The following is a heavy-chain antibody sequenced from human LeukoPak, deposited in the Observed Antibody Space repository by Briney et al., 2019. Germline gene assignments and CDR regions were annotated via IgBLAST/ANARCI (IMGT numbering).Heavy chain of an antibody. CDR2: IYYSGST. V-gene: IGHV4-59*01. CDR1: GGSISNYY. Sequence: SETLSLTCTVSGGSISNYYWSWIRQPSGKGLEWIGYIYYSGSTKYNPSLKSRVTISVDTSKNQFSLKLSSLSAADTAVYYCARYRLPDHWGQGTLVTVSS. D-gene: IGHD2-2*01. CDR3: ARYRLPDH. J-gene: IGHJ4*02.